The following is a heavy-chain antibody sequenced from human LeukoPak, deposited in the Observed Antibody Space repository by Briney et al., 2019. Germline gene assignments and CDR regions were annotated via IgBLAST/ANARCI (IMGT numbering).Heavy chain of an antibody. CDR2: TYYRSKRYN. J-gene: IGHJ4*02. D-gene: IGHD2-15*01. CDR3: GRNRYWGFDD. CDR1: GDSVPSNSVG. V-gene: IGHV6-1*01. Sequence: SQTLSLTRLVSGDSVPSNSVGWHWIRQSPSRGLEWLVRTYYRSKRYNDYALSEKSQITINSDTSKNQFSLQLNSVTPEDTAVYYCGRNRYWGFDDWGQGILVTVSS.